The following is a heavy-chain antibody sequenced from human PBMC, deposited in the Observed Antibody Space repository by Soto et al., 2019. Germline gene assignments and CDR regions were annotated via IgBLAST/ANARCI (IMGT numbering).Heavy chain of an antibody. CDR2: INHSGST. CDR3: ARATTRSGRRSSWYFGYHYGKDV. Sequence: SETLSLTCAVYGGSFSGYYWSWIRQPPGKGLEWIGEINHSGSTNYNPSLKSRVTISVDTSKNQFSLKLSSVTAADTAVYYCARATTRSGRRSSWYFGYHYGKDVCGQGTTVTVSS. D-gene: IGHD6-13*01. CDR1: GGSFSGYY. J-gene: IGHJ6*02. V-gene: IGHV4-34*01.